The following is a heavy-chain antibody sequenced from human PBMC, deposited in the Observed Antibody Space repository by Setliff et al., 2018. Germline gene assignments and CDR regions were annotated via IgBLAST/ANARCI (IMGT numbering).Heavy chain of an antibody. CDR3: AKLPSTSSGWTPDYSYYMDG. CDR2: IRGGRSGDT. D-gene: IGHD6-19*01. V-gene: IGHV3-23*01. Sequence: GGSLRLSCAASGFTFSDYSMNWVRQAPGKGLEWVSAIRGGRSGDTYYADSVKGRFTGSRDNSKNTVFLQINNVRADYTAVYYCAKLPSTSSGWTPDYSYYMDGWGKGTTVTVSS. J-gene: IGHJ6*03. CDR1: GFTFSDYS.